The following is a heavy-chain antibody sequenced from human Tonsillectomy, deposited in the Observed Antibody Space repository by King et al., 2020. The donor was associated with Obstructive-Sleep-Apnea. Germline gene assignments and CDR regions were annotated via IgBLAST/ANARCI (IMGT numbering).Heavy chain of an antibody. Sequence: VQLVESGGGLVQPGGSLRLSCAASGFTFSRYSMNWVRQAPGKGLEWVSYISSSGSTIYYAYSVKGRFTISRDNAKNSLFLQMNSLRAEDTAVYYCASRGAGEVAGESSVWYVVSWGQGTLVTVSS. V-gene: IGHV3-48*04. CDR1: GFTFSRYS. CDR3: ASRGAGEVAGESSVWYVVS. CDR2: ISSSGSTI. D-gene: IGHD6-19*01. J-gene: IGHJ5*02.